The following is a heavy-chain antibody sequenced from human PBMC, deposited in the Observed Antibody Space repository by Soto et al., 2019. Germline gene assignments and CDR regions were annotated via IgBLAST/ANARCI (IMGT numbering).Heavy chain of an antibody. D-gene: IGHD3-16*01. CDR2: MNPNSGNI. CDR1: GYIFISYE. Sequence: QVQLVQSGAEVKKPGASVKVSCKASGYIFISYELNWLRQATGQGLEWMGWMNPNSGNIGYAQKSQGRVIMTRNTSISTAYMELNSLTSEDTAVYYCSTHGGKYWGQGTLVTVSS. CDR3: STHGGKY. V-gene: IGHV1-8*01. J-gene: IGHJ4*02.